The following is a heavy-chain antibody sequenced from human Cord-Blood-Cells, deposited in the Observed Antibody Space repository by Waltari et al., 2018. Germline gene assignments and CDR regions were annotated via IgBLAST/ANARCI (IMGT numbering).Heavy chain of an antibody. J-gene: IGHJ6*02. CDR1: GFTFSSYA. Sequence: EVQLLESGGGLVQPGGSLRLTCAASGFTFSSYAMSWVRQAPGKGLEWVSAISGSGGSTYYADSVKGRFTISRDNSKNTLYLQMNSLRAEDTAVYYCAGHGDYRANYYGMDVWGQGTTVTVSS. V-gene: IGHV3-23*01. D-gene: IGHD4-17*01. CDR2: ISGSGGST. CDR3: AGHGDYRANYYGMDV.